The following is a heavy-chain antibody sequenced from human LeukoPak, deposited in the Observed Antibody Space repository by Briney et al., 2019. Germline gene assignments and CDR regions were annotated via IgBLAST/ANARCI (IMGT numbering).Heavy chain of an antibody. J-gene: IGHJ6*02. CDR3: ARDPVVVAATRHWVYYYGMDV. CDR2: IYSGGST. D-gene: IGHD2-15*01. CDR1: GFTFSSYS. V-gene: IGHV3-66*01. Sequence: GGSLRLSCAASGFTFSSYSMNWVRQAPGKGLEWVSVIYSGGSTYYADSVKGRFTISRDNSKNTLYLQMNSLRAEDTAVYYCARDPVVVAATRHWVYYYGMDVWGQGTTVTVSS.